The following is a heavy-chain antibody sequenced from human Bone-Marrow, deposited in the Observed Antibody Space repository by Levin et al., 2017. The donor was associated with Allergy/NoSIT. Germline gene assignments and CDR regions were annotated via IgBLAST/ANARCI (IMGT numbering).Heavy chain of an antibody. Sequence: SCTVSGGSLNSVDFYWSWVRQPPGKGLEWIGYIYYGGTIYYNPSLESRVLISVDSSKNQFSLKLSSVTAADTAVYFCARDVALNTNYVAFDIWGQGTMVIVSS. CDR1: GGSLNSVDFY. D-gene: IGHD3-16*01. CDR3: ARDVALNTNYVAFDI. J-gene: IGHJ3*02. V-gene: IGHV4-30-4*01. CDR2: IYYGGTI.